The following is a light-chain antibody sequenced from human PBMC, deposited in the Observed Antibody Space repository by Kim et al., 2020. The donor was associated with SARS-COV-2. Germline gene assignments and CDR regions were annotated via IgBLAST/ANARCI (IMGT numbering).Light chain of an antibody. J-gene: IGKJ3*01. CDR2: AAS. CDR1: QGISSN. Sequence: ILLTQSPSSLSASVGDRVTITCRASQGISSNLAWYQQKPGNAPKLLIYAASTLQSGVPSRFSGSGSGTDFTLTISNLQPEDFATYFCQHLNTYPLTFGPGTKVDIK. V-gene: IGKV1-9*01. CDR3: QHLNTYPLT.